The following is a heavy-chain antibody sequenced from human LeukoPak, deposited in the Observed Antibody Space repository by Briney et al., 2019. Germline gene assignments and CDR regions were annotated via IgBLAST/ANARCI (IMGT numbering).Heavy chain of an antibody. CDR1: GLTFSSYS. J-gene: IGHJ4*02. CDR2: ISSSSSYI. V-gene: IGHV3-21*01. D-gene: IGHD6-19*01. CDR3: ARVGPVAALGLGGY. Sequence: GGSLRLSCAASGLTFSSYSMNWVRQAPGKGLEWVSSISSSSSYIYYADSVKGRFTISRDNAKNSLYLQMNSLRAEDTAVYYCARVGPVAALGLGGYWGQGTLVTVSS.